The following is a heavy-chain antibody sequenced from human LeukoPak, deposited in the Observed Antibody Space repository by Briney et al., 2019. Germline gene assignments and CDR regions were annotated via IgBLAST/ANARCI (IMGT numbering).Heavy chain of an antibody. CDR1: GFTFNTFN. J-gene: IGHJ4*02. V-gene: IGHV3-21*01. CDR3: ARGHYDVLAASYKWTPDY. CDR2: ITSGGDYI. Sequence: GGSRRLSCAASGFTFNTFNMNWVRQAPGKGLEWVSSITSGGDYIYYADSVKGRFTTSRDNAKNSLSLQLNSLRVEDTAVYYCARGHYDVLAASYKWTPDYWGQGTLVTVSS. D-gene: IGHD3-9*01.